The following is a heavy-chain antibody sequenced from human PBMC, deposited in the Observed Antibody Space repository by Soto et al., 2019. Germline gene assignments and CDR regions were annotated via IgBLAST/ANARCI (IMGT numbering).Heavy chain of an antibody. CDR3: ARARPLLWFGELLHPFDY. V-gene: IGHV3-30-3*01. J-gene: IGHJ4*02. D-gene: IGHD3-10*01. Sequence: GGSLRLSCAASGFTFSSYAMHWVRQAPGKGLEWVAVISYDGSNKYYADSVKGRFTISRDNSKNTLYLQMNSLRAEDTAVYYCARARPLLWFGELLHPFDYWGQGTLVTVSS. CDR1: GFTFSSYA. CDR2: ISYDGSNK.